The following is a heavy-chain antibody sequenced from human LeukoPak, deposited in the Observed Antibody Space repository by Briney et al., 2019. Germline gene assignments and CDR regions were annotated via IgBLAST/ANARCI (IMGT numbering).Heavy chain of an antibody. V-gene: IGHV3-13*01. CDR3: ARGARGSGSYPHDAFDI. J-gene: IGHJ3*02. CDR2: IGTAGDT. CDR1: GFTFSSYD. D-gene: IGHD3-10*01. Sequence: GGSLRLSCAASGFTFSSYDMHWVRQATGKGLEWVSAIGTAGDTYYPGSVKGRFTISRENAKNSLYLQMNSLRAGDTAVYYCARGARGSGSYPHDAFDIWGQRTMVTVSS.